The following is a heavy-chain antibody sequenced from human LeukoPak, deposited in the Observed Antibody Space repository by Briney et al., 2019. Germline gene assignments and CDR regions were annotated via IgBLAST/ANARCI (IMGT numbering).Heavy chain of an antibody. CDR2: ISSDGSSK. CDR3: ARGENSKTYPVSGY. J-gene: IGHJ4*02. D-gene: IGHD2/OR15-2a*01. Sequence: GGSLRLSCAASGFTFSAFGMHWVRQAPGKGLEWVAVISSDGSSKYYIDSVKGRFTISRDNSKNTLFLQMNSLRAEDTAVYYCARGENSKTYPVSGYWGQGTLVTVSS. CDR1: GFTFSAFG. V-gene: IGHV3-30*03.